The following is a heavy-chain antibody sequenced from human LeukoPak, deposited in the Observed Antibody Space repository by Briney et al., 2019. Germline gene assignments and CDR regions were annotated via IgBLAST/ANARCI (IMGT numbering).Heavy chain of an antibody. CDR1: GYTFTGYY. CDR3: ARDGAMVRGVMFDY. D-gene: IGHD3-10*01. J-gene: IGHJ4*02. V-gene: IGHV1-2*04. Sequence: ASVKVSCKASGYTFTGYYMHWVRQAPGQGLEWMGWINPNSGGTNYAQKFRGWVTMTRDTSISTAYMELSRLRSDDTAMYYCARDGAMVRGVMFDYWGQGTLVTVSS. CDR2: INPNSGGT.